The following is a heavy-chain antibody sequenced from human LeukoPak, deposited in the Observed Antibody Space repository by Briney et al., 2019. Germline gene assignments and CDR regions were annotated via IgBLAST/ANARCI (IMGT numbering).Heavy chain of an antibody. V-gene: IGHV3-33*01. J-gene: IGHJ4*02. D-gene: IGHD3-9*01. CDR3: ARDHDILTGLDY. CDR1: GFTFSSYG. CDR2: IWYDGSNK. Sequence: PGRSLRLSCAASGFTFSSYGMHWVRQAPGKGLEWVAVIWYDGSNKYYADSVKGRFTISRDNSKNTLYLQMNSLRAEDTAVHYCARDHDILTGLDYWGQGTLVTVSS.